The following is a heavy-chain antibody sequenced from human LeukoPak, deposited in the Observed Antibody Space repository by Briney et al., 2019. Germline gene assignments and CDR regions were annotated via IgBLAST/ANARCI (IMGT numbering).Heavy chain of an antibody. CDR3: AKDMWRFGELDYDY. Sequence: PGGSLRLSCAASGFTFDDYAMHWVRHAPGKGLEWVSLISGDGGSTYYADSVKGRFTISRDNSKNSLYLQMNSLRTEDTALYYCAKDMWRFGELDYDYWGQGTLVTVSS. D-gene: IGHD3-10*01. V-gene: IGHV3-43*02. CDR2: ISGDGGST. CDR1: GFTFDDYA. J-gene: IGHJ4*02.